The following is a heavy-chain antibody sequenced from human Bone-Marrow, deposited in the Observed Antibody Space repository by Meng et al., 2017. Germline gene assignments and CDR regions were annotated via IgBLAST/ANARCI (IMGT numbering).Heavy chain of an antibody. CDR3: ARVGKTRVHFQRSGSYYKSYYYYGMDV. Sequence: GESLKISCEVSGFTFSNYWMTWVRQAPGKGLEWVASIKQDGSEEFYVDSVKGRFTLSRDNAKNSLYLQMNSLRAEDTALYYCARVGKTRVHFQRSGSYYKSYYYYGMDVWGQGTTVTVSS. D-gene: IGHD3-10*01. CDR1: GFTFSNYW. V-gene: IGHV3-7*01. J-gene: IGHJ6*02. CDR2: IKQDGSEE.